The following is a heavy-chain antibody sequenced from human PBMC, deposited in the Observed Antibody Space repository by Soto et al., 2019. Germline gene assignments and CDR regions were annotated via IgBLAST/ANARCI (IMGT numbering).Heavy chain of an antibody. CDR3: AREGDGYNYTWFDP. V-gene: IGHV4-4*02. D-gene: IGHD5-12*01. CDR2: IYHSGST. CDR1: GGSISSSNW. Sequence: PSETLSLTCAVSGGSISSSNWWSWVRQPPGKGLEWIGEIYHSGSTNYNPSLKSRVTISVDKSKNQFSLKLSSVTAADTAVYYCAREGDGYNYTWFDPWGQGTLVTVSS. J-gene: IGHJ5*02.